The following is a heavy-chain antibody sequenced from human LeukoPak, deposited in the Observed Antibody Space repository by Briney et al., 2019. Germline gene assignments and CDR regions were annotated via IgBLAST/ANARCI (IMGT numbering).Heavy chain of an antibody. CDR1: GFTFSSYS. J-gene: IGHJ4*02. Sequence: GGSLRLSCAASGFTFSSYSMNWVRQAPGKGLEWVSVIYSGGSTYYADSVKGRFTISRDNSKNTLYLQMNSLRAEDTAVYYCARGGYSSGWYFDYWGQGTLVTVSS. D-gene: IGHD6-19*01. CDR2: IYSGGST. V-gene: IGHV3-53*01. CDR3: ARGGYSSGWYFDY.